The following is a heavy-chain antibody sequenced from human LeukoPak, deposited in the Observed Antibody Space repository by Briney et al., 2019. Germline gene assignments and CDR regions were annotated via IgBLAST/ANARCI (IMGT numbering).Heavy chain of an antibody. J-gene: IGHJ1*01. CDR3: ASANFQH. Sequence: SETLSLTCTVSGYSISSGDYWGWIRQPPGEGLEWIANIYHSGSTAYNPSLKSRVTISVDTSKNQFSLKLRSVTAADTAVYYCASANFQHWGQGTLVTVSS. CDR2: IYHSGST. CDR1: GYSISSGDY. V-gene: IGHV4-38-2*02. D-gene: IGHD2-8*01.